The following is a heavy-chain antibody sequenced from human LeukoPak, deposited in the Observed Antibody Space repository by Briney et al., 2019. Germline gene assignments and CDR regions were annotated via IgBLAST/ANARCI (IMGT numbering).Heavy chain of an antibody. Sequence: PSQTLSLTCTVSGGSISSGGYYWSWIRQHPGKGLEWIGRFTGSTNYNPSLKSRVTMSVDTSKNQFSLQLSSVTAADTAVYYCARVLVPAAFGAFDMWGQGTMVTVSS. J-gene: IGHJ3*02. V-gene: IGHV4-31*03. CDR2: FTGST. D-gene: IGHD2-2*01. CDR1: GGSISSGGYY. CDR3: ARVLVPAAFGAFDM.